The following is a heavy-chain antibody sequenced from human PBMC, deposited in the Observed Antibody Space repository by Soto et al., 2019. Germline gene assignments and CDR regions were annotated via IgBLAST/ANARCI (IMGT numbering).Heavy chain of an antibody. Sequence: SVKVACKASGGTFSSYAISWVRQAPGQGLEWMGGINPIFGTPHYAQKYQGRVTITADTFTNTAYMELTRLTSDDTAVYFCAREGRHFDYWGQGTLVTVS. CDR3: AREGRHFDY. V-gene: IGHV1-69*06. CDR2: INPIFGTP. J-gene: IGHJ4*02. CDR1: GGTFSSYA.